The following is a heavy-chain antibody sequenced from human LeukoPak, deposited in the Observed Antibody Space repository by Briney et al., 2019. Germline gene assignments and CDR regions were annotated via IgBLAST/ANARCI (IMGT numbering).Heavy chain of an antibody. CDR1: GFTFSSYA. CDR3: AKAGPVVVVTRYYYGMDV. V-gene: IGHV3-23*01. Sequence: GGSLRLSCAASGFTFSSYAMSWVRQAPGKGLEWVSAISGGGGSTYYADSVKGRFTISRDNSKNTLYLQMNSLRAEDTAVYYCAKAGPVVVVTRYYYGMDVWGQGTTVTVSS. D-gene: IGHD2-15*01. CDR2: ISGGGGST. J-gene: IGHJ6*02.